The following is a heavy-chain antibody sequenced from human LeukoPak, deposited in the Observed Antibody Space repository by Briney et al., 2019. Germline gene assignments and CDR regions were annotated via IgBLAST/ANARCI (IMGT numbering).Heavy chain of an antibody. CDR2: IYYSGST. CDR3: ARGRGYSYGYSDY. D-gene: IGHD5-18*01. CDR1: GGSISSYY. V-gene: IGHV4-59*01. J-gene: IGHJ4*02. Sequence: SETLSLTCTVSGGSISSYYWSWIRQPPGKGLEWIGYIYYSGSTNYNPSLKSRVTISVDTSKNQFSLKLSSVTAADTAVYYCARGRGYSYGYSDYWGQGTLVTVSS.